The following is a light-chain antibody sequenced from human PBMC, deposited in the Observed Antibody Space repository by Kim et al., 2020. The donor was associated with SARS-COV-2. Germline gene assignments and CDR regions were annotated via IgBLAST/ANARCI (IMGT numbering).Light chain of an antibody. Sequence: SYELTQPPSVSVSPGQTASITCSGDKLGDRYSSWYQQKPGQSPVLVISQSSKRPSGIPERFSGSSSGNTATLTISGTQAVDEADYFCQAWDSSTVVFGGGTKLTVL. CDR2: QSS. CDR3: QAWDSSTVV. V-gene: IGLV3-1*01. J-gene: IGLJ2*01. CDR1: KLGDRY.